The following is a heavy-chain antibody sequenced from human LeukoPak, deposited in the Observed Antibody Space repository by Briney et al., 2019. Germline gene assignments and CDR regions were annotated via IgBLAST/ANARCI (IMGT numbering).Heavy chain of an antibody. Sequence: ASVKVSCKASGYTFTSYYMHWVRQAPGQGLEWMGIINPSGGSTSYAQKFQGRVTMTRDTSTSTVYMELSSLRSEDTAVYYCARSPLSVVYSSSVPIDYWGQGTLVTASS. CDR2: INPSGGST. J-gene: IGHJ4*02. D-gene: IGHD6-6*01. CDR1: GYTFTSYY. CDR3: ARSPLSVVYSSSVPIDY. V-gene: IGHV1-46*01.